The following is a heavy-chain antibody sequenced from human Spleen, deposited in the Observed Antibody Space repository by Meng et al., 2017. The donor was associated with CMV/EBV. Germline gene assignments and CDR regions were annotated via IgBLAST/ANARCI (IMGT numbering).Heavy chain of an antibody. CDR1: GYTFIGYY. Sequence: ASVKVSCKASGYTFIGYYMHWMRQAPGQGLEWMGWINPETGDANYAQKFQGRVTMTRDTSISTAYMELSRLRSDDTAVYYCARDRMGTREFDPWGQGTLVTVSS. CDR3: ARDRMGTREFDP. J-gene: IGHJ5*02. V-gene: IGHV1-2*02. D-gene: IGHD7-27*01. CDR2: INPETGDA.